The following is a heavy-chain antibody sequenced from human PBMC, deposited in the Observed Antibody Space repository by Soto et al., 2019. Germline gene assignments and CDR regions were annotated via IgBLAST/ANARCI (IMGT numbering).Heavy chain of an antibody. D-gene: IGHD4-4*01. V-gene: IGHV3-7*02. CDR2: IKEDGSQK. Sequence: EVQLVESGGGLVQPGGSLRLSCTPSGFPFRIFWMSWVRQAPGRGLEWVANIKEDGSQKYYVDSVKGRFTISRDNGRNSVYQHMSSLRAEDTAVYYCASSEVTQSWDNWGQGTLVTVSS. J-gene: IGHJ4*02. CDR3: ASSEVTQSWDN. CDR1: GFPFRIFW.